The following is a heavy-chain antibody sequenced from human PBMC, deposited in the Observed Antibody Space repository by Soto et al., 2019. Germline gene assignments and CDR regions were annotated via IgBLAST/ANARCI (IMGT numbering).Heavy chain of an antibody. Sequence: QVQLVQSGAEVKKPGASVKVSCKTFGYSFTVYGISWVRQAPGQGLEWMGWMSTYTGDTNYARKFRGRVTMTTDISTSTASMELRSPTSDDTAVYYCARDPGGATGFDPWGQGTPVIVST. J-gene: IGHJ5*02. CDR2: MSTYTGDT. CDR3: ARDPGGATGFDP. CDR1: GYSFTVYG. D-gene: IGHD1-1*01. V-gene: IGHV1-18*01.